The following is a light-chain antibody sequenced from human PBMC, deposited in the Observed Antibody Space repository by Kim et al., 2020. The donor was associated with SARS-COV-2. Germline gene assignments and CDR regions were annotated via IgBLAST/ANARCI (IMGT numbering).Light chain of an antibody. V-gene: IGLV3-21*03. CDR2: DNT. Sequence: SYELTQPPSVSVAPGKTATITCGRNNIGSDSVHWYQQRPDQAPVLVVYDNTDRPSGFPERFSGSSYGNTANLTVSRVEAGDEADYYCQVCDTSTDHVLFGGGTQLTVL. CDR3: QVCDTSTDHVL. CDR1: NIGSDS. J-gene: IGLJ3*02.